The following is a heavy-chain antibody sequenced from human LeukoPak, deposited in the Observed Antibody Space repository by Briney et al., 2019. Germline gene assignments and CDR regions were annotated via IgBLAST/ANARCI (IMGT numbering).Heavy chain of an antibody. CDR3: AKSGQDIVVVVAATPEYY. CDR1: GFTFSSYA. V-gene: IGHV3-23*01. J-gene: IGHJ4*02. Sequence: PGGSLRLSRAASGFTFSSYAMSWVRQAPGRGLEWVSAISGSGGSTYYADSVKGRFTISRDNSKNTLYLQMNSLRAEDTAVYYCAKSGQDIVVVVAATPEYYWGQGTLVTVSS. D-gene: IGHD2-15*01. CDR2: ISGSGGST.